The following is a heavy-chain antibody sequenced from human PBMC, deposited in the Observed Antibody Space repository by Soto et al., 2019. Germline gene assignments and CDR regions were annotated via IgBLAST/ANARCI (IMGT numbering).Heavy chain of an antibody. Sequence: QVQLGQSGAEVKKPGASVKIACNASGYTFTSYCISWVRQAPGQGLARMGWMSAYNGNTNYAQKLQGRVTMTTDTSTSTAYMELRSLRADDTAVYYCARDRGWQPDYWGQGTLVTVSS. CDR3: ARDRGWQPDY. CDR1: GYTFTSYC. D-gene: IGHD6-19*01. V-gene: IGHV1-18*01. CDR2: MSAYNGNT. J-gene: IGHJ4*02.